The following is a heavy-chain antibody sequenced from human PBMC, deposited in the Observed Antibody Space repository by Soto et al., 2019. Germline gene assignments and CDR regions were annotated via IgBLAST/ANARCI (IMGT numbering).Heavy chain of an antibody. CDR3: ARAPSSSSPFHYYYYGMDV. Sequence: GGSLRLSCAASGFTFSSYAMHWVRQAPGKGLEWVAVISYDGSNKYYADSVKGRFTISRDNSKNTLYLQMNSLRVEDTAVYYCARAPSSSSPFHYYYYGMDVWGQGTTVTVSS. D-gene: IGHD6-6*01. CDR2: ISYDGSNK. V-gene: IGHV3-30-3*01. CDR1: GFTFSSYA. J-gene: IGHJ6*02.